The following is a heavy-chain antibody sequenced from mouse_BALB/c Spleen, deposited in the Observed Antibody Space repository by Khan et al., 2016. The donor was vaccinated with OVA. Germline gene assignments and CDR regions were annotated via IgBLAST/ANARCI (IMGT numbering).Heavy chain of an antibody. Sequence: EVQLVESGPGLVKPSQSLSLTCTVTGYSITSDYAWNWIRQFPGNKLEWMGFISYSGNTKYNPSLKSRISITRYTSKNQFFLQLNSVTTEDTATYYCARVYGGDFDYWGQGTTLTVSS. CDR2: ISYSGNT. CDR3: ARVYGGDFDY. D-gene: IGHD1-1*01. CDR1: GYSITSDYA. J-gene: IGHJ2*01. V-gene: IGHV3-2*02.